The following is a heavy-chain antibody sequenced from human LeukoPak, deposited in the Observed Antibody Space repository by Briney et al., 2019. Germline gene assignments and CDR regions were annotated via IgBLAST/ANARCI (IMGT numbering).Heavy chain of an antibody. D-gene: IGHD3-10*01. CDR3: ARTYYYGSGSYYTVAY. J-gene: IGHJ4*02. V-gene: IGHV3-33*01. CDR2: IWYDGSNK. CDR1: GSTFSTYG. Sequence: PGGSLRLSCAASGSTFSTYGMHWVRQAPGKGLEWVAVIWYDGSNKYYADSVKGRFTISRDNSKNTLYLQMNSLRAEDTAVYYCARTYYYGSGSYYTVAYWGQGTLVTVSS.